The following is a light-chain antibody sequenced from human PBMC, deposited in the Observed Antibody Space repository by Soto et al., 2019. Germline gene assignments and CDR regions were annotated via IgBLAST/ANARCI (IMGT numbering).Light chain of an antibody. Sequence: QSALTQPRSVSGSPGQSVTISCTGTSSDVGGYNYVSWYQQHPGKAPKLMIYTVTKRPSGVPDRFSGSKSDNTASLTISGLPSDDEADYYCCSYAGSSSYVFGTGTKLTVL. CDR1: SSDVGGYNY. CDR2: TVT. J-gene: IGLJ1*01. CDR3: CSYAGSSSYV. V-gene: IGLV2-11*01.